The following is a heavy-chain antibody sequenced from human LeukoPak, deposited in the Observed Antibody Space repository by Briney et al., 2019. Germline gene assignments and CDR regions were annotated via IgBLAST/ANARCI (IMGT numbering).Heavy chain of an antibody. CDR2: ISSSSSYI. CDR1: GFTFSSYS. D-gene: IGHD6-6*01. CDR3: ARYQNSYSSSSPTRPDDAFDI. V-gene: IGHV3-21*04. J-gene: IGHJ3*02. Sequence: GGSLRLSCAASGFTFSSYSMNWVRQAPGKGLEWVSSISSSSSYIYYADSVKGRFTISRDNAKNSLYLQMNSLRAEDTAVYYCARYQNSYSSSSPTRPDDAFDIWGQGTMVTVSS.